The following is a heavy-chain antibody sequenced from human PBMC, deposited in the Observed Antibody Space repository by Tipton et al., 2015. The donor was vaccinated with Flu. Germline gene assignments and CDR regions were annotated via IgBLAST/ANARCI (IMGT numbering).Heavy chain of an antibody. V-gene: IGHV4-34*01. J-gene: IGHJ6*04. CDR2: INHSGST. CDR3: ARDSYYDSSGYYYYGMDV. D-gene: IGHD3-22*01. Sequence: TLSLTCAVYGGSFSGYYWSWIRQPPGKGLEWIGEINHSGSTNYNPSLKSRVTISVDTSKNQFSLKLSSVTAADTAVYYCARDSYYDSSGYYYYGMDVWGKGTTVTVS. CDR1: GGSFSGYY.